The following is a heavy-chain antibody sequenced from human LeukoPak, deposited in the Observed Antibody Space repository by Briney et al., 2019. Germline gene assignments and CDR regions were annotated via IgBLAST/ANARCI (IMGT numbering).Heavy chain of an antibody. CDR3: ARERYSSGMDV. D-gene: IGHD6-19*01. V-gene: IGHV4-59*01. CDR2: IYYSGST. J-gene: IGHJ6*03. Sequence: SETLSLTCTVSGGSISSYYWSWLRQPPGKGLEWIGYIYYSGSTNYNPSLKSRVTISVDTSKNQFSLKLSSVTAAGTAVYYCARERYSSGMDVWGKGTTVTVSS. CDR1: GGSISSYY.